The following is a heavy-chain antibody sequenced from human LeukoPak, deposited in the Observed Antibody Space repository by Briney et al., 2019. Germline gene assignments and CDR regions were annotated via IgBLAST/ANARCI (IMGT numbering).Heavy chain of an antibody. CDR1: GFTFSSYA. CDR3: ARWRDYYDSSGYPDY. V-gene: IGHV3-30*04. D-gene: IGHD3-22*01. Sequence: PGGSLRLSCAASGFTFSSYAMHWVRQAPGKGLEWVAVISYDGRNKYYADSVKGRFTISRDNSKNTLYLQMNSLRAEDTAVYYCARWRDYYDSSGYPDYWGQGTLVTVSS. J-gene: IGHJ4*02. CDR2: ISYDGRNK.